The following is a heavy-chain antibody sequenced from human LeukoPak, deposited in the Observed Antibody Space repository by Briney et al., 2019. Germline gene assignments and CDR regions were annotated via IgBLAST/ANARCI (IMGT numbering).Heavy chain of an antibody. J-gene: IGHJ4*02. CDR3: ARQLRFFGNFDY. D-gene: IGHD3-3*01. Sequence: SETLSLTCTVSGGSISSYYWSWIRQPAGKGLEWIGRIYTSGSTNYNPSLKSRVTISIDTSKNQFSLKLSSVTAADTAVYYCARQLRFFGNFDYWGQGTLITVSS. V-gene: IGHV4-4*07. CDR1: GGSISSYY. CDR2: IYTSGST.